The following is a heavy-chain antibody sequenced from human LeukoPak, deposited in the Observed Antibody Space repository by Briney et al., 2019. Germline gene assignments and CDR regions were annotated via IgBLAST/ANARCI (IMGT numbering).Heavy chain of an antibody. J-gene: IGHJ4*02. D-gene: IGHD3-22*01. Sequence: ASVKVSCKASGYTFTSYGISWVRQAPGQGLEWMGWSSAYNGNTNYAQKLQGRVTMTTDTSTSTAYMELRSLRSDDTAVYYCLYDSSGYTDYWGQGTLVTVSS. V-gene: IGHV1-18*01. CDR1: GYTFTSYG. CDR2: SSAYNGNT. CDR3: LYDSSGYTDY.